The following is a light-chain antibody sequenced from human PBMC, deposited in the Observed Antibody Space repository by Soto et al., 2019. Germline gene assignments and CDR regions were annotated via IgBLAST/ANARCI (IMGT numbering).Light chain of an antibody. CDR1: SSNIGAGYD. CDR2: GNS. CDR3: QSYDCSLRGSV. V-gene: IGLV1-40*01. Sequence: QSVLTQPPSVSGAPGQRVTISCTGSSSNIGAGYDVHWYQQLPGTAPKLLIYGNSNRTSGVPDRFSGSKSGTSASLAITGLQAEDEADYYCQSYDCSLRGSVFGGGTKVTVL. J-gene: IGLJ3*02.